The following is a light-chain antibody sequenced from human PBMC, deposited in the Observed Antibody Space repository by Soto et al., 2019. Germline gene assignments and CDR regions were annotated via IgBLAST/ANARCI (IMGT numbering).Light chain of an antibody. V-gene: IGKV3-11*01. J-gene: IGKJ1*01. CDR1: QSVSSY. Sequence: EIVLTQSPATLSFSPGERATLSCRASQSVSSYLAWYQQKPGQAPRLLIYDASNRATGIPDRFSGSGSGTDFTLTISSLEPEDFAVYYCQQRSNWPKWTFGQGTKVEIK. CDR3: QQRSNWPKWT. CDR2: DAS.